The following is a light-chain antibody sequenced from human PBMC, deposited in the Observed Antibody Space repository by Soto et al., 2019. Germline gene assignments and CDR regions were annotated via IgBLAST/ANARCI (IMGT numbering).Light chain of an antibody. CDR3: QQYAASPRT. Sequence: EVVLTQSPGTLSLSPRERATLSCRASQSVSNNYLAWYQHKPGQAPRLLIYGASNRAPGIPDRFSGSGSGPALTLTISRLEPEDFAVYYCQQYAASPRTFGQGTLVEVK. CDR2: GAS. J-gene: IGKJ1*01. CDR1: QSVSNNY. V-gene: IGKV3-20*01.